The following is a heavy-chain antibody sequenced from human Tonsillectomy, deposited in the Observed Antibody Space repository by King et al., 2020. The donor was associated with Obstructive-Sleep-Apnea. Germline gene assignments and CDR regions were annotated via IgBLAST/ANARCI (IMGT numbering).Heavy chain of an antibody. D-gene: IGHD3-22*01. Sequence: VTLKESGPVLVKPTETLTLTCTVSGFSLSSGRVGVTWIRQPPGKALEWLAHILSNDEKSYSTSLKSILTISKDTSESQVVLTMTDMDPVDTATYYCARIRYYYDSTGYYSYYFDYWGQGTLVTVSS. V-gene: IGHV2-26*01. CDR1: GFSLSSGRVG. J-gene: IGHJ4*02. CDR2: ILSNDEK. CDR3: ARIRYYYDSTGYYSYYFDY.